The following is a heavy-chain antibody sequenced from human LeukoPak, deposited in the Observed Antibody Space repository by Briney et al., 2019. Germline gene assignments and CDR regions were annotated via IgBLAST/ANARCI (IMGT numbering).Heavy chain of an antibody. CDR3: AREGGHPTSMVQYGMDV. V-gene: IGHV1-69*13. CDR1: VYSFNSYS. Sequence: GASVKVSCKASVYSFNSYSISWVRQAPGQGLEWMGGIIPIFGTANYAQKFQGRVTITADESTSTAYMELSSLRSEDTAVYYCAREGGHPTSMVQYGMDVWGQGTTVTVSS. J-gene: IGHJ6*02. D-gene: IGHD5-18*01. CDR2: IIPIFGTA.